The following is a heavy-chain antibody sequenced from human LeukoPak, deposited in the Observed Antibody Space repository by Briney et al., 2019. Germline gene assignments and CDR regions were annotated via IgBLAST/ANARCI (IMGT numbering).Heavy chain of an antibody. Sequence: GRSLRLSCAASGFTFSTYGMHWVRQAPGKGLEWVAVISNDGSNKYYADSVKGRFTISRDKSKNTLYLQMNSLRAEDTAVHYCAKERRGYSGYERSYYYYYGMDVWGKGTTVTVSS. V-gene: IGHV3-30*18. CDR3: AKERRGYSGYERSYYYYYGMDV. J-gene: IGHJ6*04. CDR2: ISNDGSNK. D-gene: IGHD5-12*01. CDR1: GFTFSTYG.